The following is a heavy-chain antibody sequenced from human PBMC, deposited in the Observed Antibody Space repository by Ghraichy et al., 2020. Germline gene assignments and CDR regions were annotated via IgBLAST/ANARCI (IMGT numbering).Heavy chain of an antibody. D-gene: IGHD6-19*01. Sequence: GESLNISCAASGFTFSTYSMTWVRQAPGKGLEWVSSISSSSSYIYYADSVKGRFTISRDNAKNSLYLQMNSLRAEDTAVYYCARGPYSSGWYNWFDPWGQGTLVTVSS. V-gene: IGHV3-21*01. CDR3: ARGPYSSGWYNWFDP. J-gene: IGHJ5*02. CDR1: GFTFSTYS. CDR2: ISSSSSYI.